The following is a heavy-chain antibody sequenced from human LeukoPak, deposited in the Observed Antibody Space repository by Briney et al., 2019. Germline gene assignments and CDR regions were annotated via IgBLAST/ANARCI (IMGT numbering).Heavy chain of an antibody. D-gene: IGHD3-22*01. CDR2: INPSGGST. V-gene: IGHV1-46*01. Sequence: GASVKVSCKAPGGTFSSYAISWVRQAPGQGLEWMGIINPSGGSTSYAQKFQGRVTMTRDTSTSTVYMELSSLRSEDTAVYYCARDLTDYYDSSGYYDYWGQGTLVTVSS. J-gene: IGHJ4*02. CDR1: GGTFSSYA. CDR3: ARDLTDYYDSSGYYDY.